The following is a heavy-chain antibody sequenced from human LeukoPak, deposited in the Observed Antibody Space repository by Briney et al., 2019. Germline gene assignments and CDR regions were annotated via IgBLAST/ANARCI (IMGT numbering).Heavy chain of an antibody. CDR1: GFTFRSYE. J-gene: IGHJ4*02. V-gene: IGHV3-21*01. CDR3: ARDPGAYSSSPIDY. CDR2: ISSSSSYI. D-gene: IGHD6-6*01. Sequence: GGSLRLSCAASGFTFRSYEMNWVRQAPGKGLEWVSSISSSSSYIYYSDSVKGRFTISRDNARNSLYLRMNSLRAEDTAVYYCARDPGAYSSSPIDYWGQGTLVTVSS.